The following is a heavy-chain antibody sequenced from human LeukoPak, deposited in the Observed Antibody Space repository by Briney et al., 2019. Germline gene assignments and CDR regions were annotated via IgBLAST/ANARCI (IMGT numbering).Heavy chain of an antibody. Sequence: TGGSLRLSCAASGFTFSNYGMHWVRQAPGKGLEWVAVISYDESDKYYADSMKGRFTISRDNSKNTLYLQMNSLRPEDTAVYYCAKGVVAATNAAYYGMDVWGQGTTVTVSS. CDR2: ISYDESDK. D-gene: IGHD2-15*01. V-gene: IGHV3-30*18. CDR1: GFTFSNYG. J-gene: IGHJ6*02. CDR3: AKGVVAATNAAYYGMDV.